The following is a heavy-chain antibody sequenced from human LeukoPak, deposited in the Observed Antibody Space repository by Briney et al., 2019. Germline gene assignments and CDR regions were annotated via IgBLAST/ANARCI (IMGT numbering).Heavy chain of an antibody. V-gene: IGHV3-30*04. CDR3: ARDRYSSSWYVGPPSDY. D-gene: IGHD6-13*01. Sequence: GRSLRLSCAASGFTFSSYAMHWVRQAPGKGLEWVAVISYDGSNKYYADSVKGRFTISRDNSKNTLYLQMNSLRAEDTAVYYCARDRYSSSWYVGPPSDYWGQGTLVTVSS. J-gene: IGHJ4*02. CDR1: GFTFSSYA. CDR2: ISYDGSNK.